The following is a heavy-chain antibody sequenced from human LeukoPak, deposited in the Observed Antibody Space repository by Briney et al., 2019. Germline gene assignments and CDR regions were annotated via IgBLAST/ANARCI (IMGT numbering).Heavy chain of an antibody. CDR2: MNPNSGYS. D-gene: IGHD1-1*01. V-gene: IGHV1-8*01. Sequence: ASVKVSCKASGYTFTSYDINWVRQATGQGLEWMGWMNPNSGYSGYAQKFQARVTMARNTSISTAYMELSNLRFEDTAVYYCARSKTGSLGNWFDLWGQGTLVTVFS. CDR3: ARSKTGSLGNWFDL. J-gene: IGHJ5*02. CDR1: GYTFTSYD.